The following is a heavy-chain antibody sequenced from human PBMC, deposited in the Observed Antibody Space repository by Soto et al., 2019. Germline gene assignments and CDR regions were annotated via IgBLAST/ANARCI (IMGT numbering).Heavy chain of an antibody. CDR2: IYYSGST. CDR1: GGSISSGDYY. CDR3: ARGGYCSSTSCYPYYYGMDV. J-gene: IGHJ6*02. D-gene: IGHD2-2*01. Sequence: SSETLSLTCTVSGGSISSGDYYWSWIRQPPGKGLEWIGYIYYSGSTYYNPSLKSRVTISVDTSKNQFSLKLSSVTAADTAVYYCARGGYCSSTSCYPYYYGMDVWGQGTTVTVSS. V-gene: IGHV4-30-4*01.